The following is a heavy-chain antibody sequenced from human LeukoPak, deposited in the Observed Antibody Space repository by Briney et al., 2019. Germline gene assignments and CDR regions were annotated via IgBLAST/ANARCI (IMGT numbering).Heavy chain of an antibody. CDR3: ARGRIRGSSGWLY. J-gene: IGHJ4*02. Sequence: SETLSLTCTVSGGSISSSRYYWGWIRQPPGKGLEWIGSIYYSGSTYNNPSLKSRVTISVDTSKNQFSLKLSSVTAADTAVYYCARGRIRGSSGWLYWGQGTLVTVSS. D-gene: IGHD6-19*01. CDR2: IYYSGST. V-gene: IGHV4-39*01. CDR1: GGSISSSRYY.